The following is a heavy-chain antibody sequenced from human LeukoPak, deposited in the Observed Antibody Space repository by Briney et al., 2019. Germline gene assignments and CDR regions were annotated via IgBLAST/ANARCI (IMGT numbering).Heavy chain of an antibody. J-gene: IGHJ6*02. CDR1: GFTFSSYA. D-gene: IGHD2-21*01. V-gene: IGHV3-7*01. Sequence: GGSLRLSCATSGFTFSSYAMSWVRQAPGKGLEWVANIKQDGSEKDYVDSVKGRFAISRDNAKNSLYLQMNNLRAEDTAVYYCARYCGGDCYGMDVWGQGTTVTVSS. CDR2: IKQDGSEK. CDR3: ARYCGGDCYGMDV.